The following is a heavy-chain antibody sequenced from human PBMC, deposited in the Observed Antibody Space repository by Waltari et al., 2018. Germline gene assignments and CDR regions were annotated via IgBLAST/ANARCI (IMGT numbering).Heavy chain of an antibody. D-gene: IGHD5-18*01. CDR1: GGTFINYG. J-gene: IGHJ3*02. Sequence: QVQLVQSGAELKKPGSSVKVSCKASGGTFINYGFTWFRQAPGQGLEWMGGIIPLFRTTNYPQTFQDRVTITADESGNTVYMEMSSLTSGDTAVYYCARDHRHCDTTTCLIDAPDIWGQGTMVTVSS. CDR2: IIPLFRTT. V-gene: IGHV1-69*01. CDR3: ARDHRHCDTTTCLIDAPDI.